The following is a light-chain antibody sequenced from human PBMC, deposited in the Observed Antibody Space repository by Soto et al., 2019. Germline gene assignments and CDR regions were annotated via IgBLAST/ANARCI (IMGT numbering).Light chain of an antibody. CDR3: CSYACSYNYV. V-gene: IGLV2-11*01. Sequence: QSALTQPRSVSGSPGQSVTISCTGTSSDVGGYNYVSWYQQHPGKAPKLMIYDVSKRPSGVPDRFSGSKSRNTASLTISGLQAEDEADYYCCSYACSYNYVFGTGTKVTVL. J-gene: IGLJ1*01. CDR1: SSDVGGYNY. CDR2: DVS.